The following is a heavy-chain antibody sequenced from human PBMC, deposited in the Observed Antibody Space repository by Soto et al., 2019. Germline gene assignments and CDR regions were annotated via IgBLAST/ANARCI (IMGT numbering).Heavy chain of an antibody. CDR2: IYPGDSDT. D-gene: IGHD5-12*01. V-gene: IGHV5-51*01. CDR1: GYIFTNYW. J-gene: IGHJ4*02. Sequence: GESLKISCKGSGYIFTNYWIGWVRQMPGKGLEWMGIIYPGDSDTRYSPSFQGQVTISADTSINTAYLQCSSLKASDTAMYYCARHVAVATSSLDYWGQGTLVTVSS. CDR3: ARHVAVATSSLDY.